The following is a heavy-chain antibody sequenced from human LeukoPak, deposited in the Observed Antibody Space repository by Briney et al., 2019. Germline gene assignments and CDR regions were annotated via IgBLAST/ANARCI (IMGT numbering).Heavy chain of an antibody. CDR2: ITSDGSST. D-gene: IGHD1-14*01. V-gene: IGHV3-74*01. CDR3: ARGYSRSWFDP. J-gene: IGHJ5*02. CDR1: GXTFSSYC. Sequence: GSLRLSFAASGXTFSSYCMHWVRQGPGKELVWVSRITSDGSSTSYADSVKGRFTISRDNAKNTLYLQMNSLRADDTAVYYCARGYSRSWFDPWGQGTLVTVSS.